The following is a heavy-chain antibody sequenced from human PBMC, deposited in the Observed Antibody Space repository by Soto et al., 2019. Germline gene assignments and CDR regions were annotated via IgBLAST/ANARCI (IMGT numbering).Heavy chain of an antibody. CDR3: ARGRYGDY. D-gene: IGHD1-1*01. J-gene: IGHJ4*02. Sequence: QVHLVQSGAEVKKPGASVKVSCKGSGYGFTTYGITWVRQAPGQGLEWMAWISAHNGNTNYAQKLQGRVTVTRDTYTSTAYMELRSLRSDDTAVYYFARGRYGDYWGQGALVTVSS. CDR1: GYGFTTYG. V-gene: IGHV1-18*01. CDR2: ISAHNGNT.